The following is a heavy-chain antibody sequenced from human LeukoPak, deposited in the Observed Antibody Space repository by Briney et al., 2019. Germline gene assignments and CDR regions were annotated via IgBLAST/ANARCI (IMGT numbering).Heavy chain of an antibody. V-gene: IGHV4-38-2*02. Sequence: SETLSLTCTVSGYSISSGYFWGWIRQPPGKGLEWIGSIYHSGTTYYNPSLRSRVTISLDTSRNQFSLKLNSVTAADTAVYYCAKSNGYGLVDIWGQGTMVTVSS. CDR1: GYSISSGYF. CDR2: IYHSGTT. D-gene: IGHD3-10*01. J-gene: IGHJ3*02. CDR3: AKSNGYGLVDI.